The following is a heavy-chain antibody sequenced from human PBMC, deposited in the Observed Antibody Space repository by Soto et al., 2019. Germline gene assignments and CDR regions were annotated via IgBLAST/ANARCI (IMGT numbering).Heavy chain of an antibody. Sequence: GGSLRLSCAASGFTFSSYWMSWVRQAPRMGLEWVANINVDGGEIYYVDSVKGRFTISRDNAKNSVYLQMNSLRAEDTAVYYCARPGTYCSGGSCFPYSYWGQGTLVTVSS. J-gene: IGHJ4*01. D-gene: IGHD2-15*01. CDR2: INVDGGEI. V-gene: IGHV3-7*01. CDR1: GFTFSSYW. CDR3: ARPGTYCSGGSCFPYSY.